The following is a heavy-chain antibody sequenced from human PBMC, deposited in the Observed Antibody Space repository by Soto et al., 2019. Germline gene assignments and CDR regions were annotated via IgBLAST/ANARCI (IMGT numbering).Heavy chain of an antibody. V-gene: IGHV1-69*13. CDR2: IIPIFGTA. D-gene: IGHD6-13*01. CDR3: ARTSIAAASPNYYYYYGMDV. Sequence: GASVKVSCKPSGGTFSSYSISWVREAPGQGLEWMGWIIPIFGTANYAQKFQGRVTITADESTSTAYMELSSLRSEDTAVYYCARTSIAAASPNYYYYYGMDVWGQGTTVTVSS. J-gene: IGHJ6*02. CDR1: GGTFSSYS.